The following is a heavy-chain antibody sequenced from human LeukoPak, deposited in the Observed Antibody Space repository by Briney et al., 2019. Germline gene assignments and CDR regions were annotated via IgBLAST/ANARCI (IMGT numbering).Heavy chain of an antibody. CDR3: ARGRVAYSAYYFDY. D-gene: IGHD2-15*01. J-gene: IGHJ4*02. V-gene: IGHV4-59*01. Sequence: SETLSLTCTVSGDSITNYFWSWIRQPPGKGLEWIGYIYYTGSTNYKPSLRSQVTISVDTSTNQFSLRLRSLTAADTAVYYCARGRVAYSAYYFDYWGQGTLVTVSS. CDR2: IYYTGST. CDR1: GDSITNYF.